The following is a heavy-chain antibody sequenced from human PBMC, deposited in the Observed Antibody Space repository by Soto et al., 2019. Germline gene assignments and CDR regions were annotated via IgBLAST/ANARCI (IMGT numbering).Heavy chain of an antibody. CDR3: VRTSHYGSGSWNFDS. CDR1: GFTLSDHY. CDR2: TRNKANSYTT. J-gene: IGHJ4*02. D-gene: IGHD3-10*01. Sequence: EVQLVESGGGLVKPGRSLRLSCAGSGFTLSDHYMDWVCQAPGKGLEWVGRTRNKANSYTTEYAASVKGRFTVSSDASLNSVYLQMNSLKTEDTAVYYCVRTSHYGSGSWNFDSWGQGTLVTVSS. V-gene: IGHV3-72*01.